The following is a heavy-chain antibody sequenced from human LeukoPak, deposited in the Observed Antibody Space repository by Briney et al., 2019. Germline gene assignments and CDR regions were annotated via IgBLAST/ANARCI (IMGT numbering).Heavy chain of an antibody. Sequence: MAAEPLSLTCTVSGATISSGSYYGRGIRPPAGKGLEWIVRIYTSGSTNYNPSHKSRFTISVHTSKNQSSLKLSSVTAAATAVYYCARAPRYCSSTSCYWLDPWGQGTLVTVSS. D-gene: IGHD2-2*01. CDR3: ARAPRYCSSTSCYWLDP. J-gene: IGHJ5*02. CDR2: IYTSGST. CDR1: GATISSGSYY. V-gene: IGHV4-61*02.